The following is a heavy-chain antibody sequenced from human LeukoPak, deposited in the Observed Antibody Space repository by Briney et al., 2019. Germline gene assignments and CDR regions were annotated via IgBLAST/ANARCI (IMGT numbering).Heavy chain of an antibody. CDR2: IYYSGST. J-gene: IGHJ6*02. CDR3: ARHQYYDILTGYYEDYYYYGMDV. D-gene: IGHD3-9*01. Sequence: SETLSLTCTVSGGSISSYYWSWIRQLPGKGLEWIGYIYYSGSTNYNPSLKSRVTISVDTSKNQFSLKLSSVTAADTAVYYCARHQYYDILTGYYEDYYYYGMDVWGQGTTVTVSS. CDR1: GGSISSYY. V-gene: IGHV4-59*08.